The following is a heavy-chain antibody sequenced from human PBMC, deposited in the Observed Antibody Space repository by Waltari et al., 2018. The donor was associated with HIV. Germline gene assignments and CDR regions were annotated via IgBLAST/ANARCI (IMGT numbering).Heavy chain of an antibody. V-gene: IGHV1-18*01. D-gene: IGHD2-21*01. CDR2: STAYNENT. CDR1: GSTFTSYG. J-gene: IGHJ6*02. CDR3: ASYSPPRGLDV. Sequence: QVQLVQSGAEVKKPGASVKVSCKSSGSTFTSYGFAWVRQAPGQGLEWMGWSTAYNENTNYAPKFQGRVTMPTSTSATTGYMELRSLRSADTAVYFCASYSPPRGLDVWGQGTTVTVS.